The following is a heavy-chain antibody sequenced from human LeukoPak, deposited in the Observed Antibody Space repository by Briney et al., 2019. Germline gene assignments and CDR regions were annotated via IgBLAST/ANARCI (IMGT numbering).Heavy chain of an antibody. CDR1: GXIVSNNY. V-gene: IGHV3-66*01. D-gene: IGHD2/OR15-2a*01. CDR2: IYSGGST. CDR3: ARDPGNNYFDY. J-gene: IGHJ4*02. Sequence: PGGSLRLSCAASGXIVSNNYMSWVRQAPGKGLEWVSVIYSGGSTYFADSVKGRFIISRDNSKNTLYLQMNSLRVEDTALYYCARDPGNNYFDYWGQGALVTVSS.